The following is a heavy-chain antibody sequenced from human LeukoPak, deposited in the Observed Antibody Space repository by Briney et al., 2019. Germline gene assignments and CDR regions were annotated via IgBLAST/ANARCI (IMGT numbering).Heavy chain of an antibody. CDR1: GFTLSTYV. CDR3: ARVIISTKYYSGLDV. V-gene: IGHV3-30*03. J-gene: IGHJ6*02. CDR2: ISYDGNSK. D-gene: IGHD2/OR15-2a*01. Sequence: PGGSLRLSCAGSGFTLSTYVIHWVRQTPGKGLEWAALISYDGNSKYYADSVKGRFTISRDNSKNTVYLQMDSLRPADTAVYYCARVIISTKYYSGLDVWGQGTTVTVSS.